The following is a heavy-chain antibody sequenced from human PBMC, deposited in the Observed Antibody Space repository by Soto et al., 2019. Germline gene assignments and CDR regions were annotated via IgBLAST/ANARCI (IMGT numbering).Heavy chain of an antibody. CDR1: GYTFTSYG. J-gene: IGHJ4*02. CDR2: ISAYNGNT. Sequence: GASVKVSGKASGYTFTSYGISWVRQAPGQGLEWMGWISAYNGNTNYAQKLQGRVTMTTDTSTSTAYMELRSLRSDDTAVYYCARDARPYYDSSGYPYYFDYWGQGTLVTVSS. D-gene: IGHD3-22*01. V-gene: IGHV1-18*01. CDR3: ARDARPYYDSSGYPYYFDY.